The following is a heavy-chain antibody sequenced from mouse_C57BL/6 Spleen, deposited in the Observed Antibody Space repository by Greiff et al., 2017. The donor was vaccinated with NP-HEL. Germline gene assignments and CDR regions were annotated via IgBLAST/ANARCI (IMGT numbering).Heavy chain of an antibody. CDR3: TRLRRDYYAMDY. Sequence: EVQRVESGGGLVQPGGSMKLSCVASGFTFSDYWMNWVRQSPEKGLEWVAQIRLKSDNYATHYAESVKVRFTISRDDSKSSVYLQMNNLRAEDTGMYYCTRLRRDYYAMDYWGQGTSVTVSS. CDR1: GFTFSDYW. CDR2: IRLKSDNYAT. D-gene: IGHD2-4*01. J-gene: IGHJ4*01. V-gene: IGHV6-3*01.